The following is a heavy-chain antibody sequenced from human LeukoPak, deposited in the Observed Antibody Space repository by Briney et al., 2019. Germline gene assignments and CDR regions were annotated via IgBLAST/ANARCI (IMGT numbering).Heavy chain of an antibody. CDR1: GFTFSTYA. CDR2: ISSGADYT. D-gene: IGHD2-2*01. J-gene: IGHJ4*02. V-gene: IGHV3-23*01. CDR3: AREPNSVVTPAGFDY. Sequence: PGGSLRLSCAASGFTFSTYAMTWVRQAPGKGLEWVSTISSGADYTYYADSVKGRFTISRDNSKSTLYLQMNSLRAEDTAVYYCAREPNSVVTPAGFDYWGQGTLVTVSS.